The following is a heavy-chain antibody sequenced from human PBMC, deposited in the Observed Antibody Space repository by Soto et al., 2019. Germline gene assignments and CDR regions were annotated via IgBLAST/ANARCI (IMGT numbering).Heavy chain of an antibody. D-gene: IGHD5-18*01. J-gene: IGHJ4*02. V-gene: IGHV4-61*01. CDR2: IYYSGST. CDR1: GGSVSSGSYY. Sequence: QVQLQESGPGLVKPSETLSLTCTVSGGSVSSGSYYWSWIRQPPGKGLEWIGYIYYSGSTNYNPSLKSRVTISVDTSKNQFSVKLSSVTAADTAVYYCARISGYSYGLPPYFDYWGQGTLVTVSS. CDR3: ARISGYSYGLPPYFDY.